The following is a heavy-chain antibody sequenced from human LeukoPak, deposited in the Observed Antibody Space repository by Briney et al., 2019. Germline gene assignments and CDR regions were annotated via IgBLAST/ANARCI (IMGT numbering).Heavy chain of an antibody. CDR2: IIPIFDIP. CDR1: GGTFSSDA. CDR3: ARGDYGSGSYALDY. J-gene: IGHJ4*03. V-gene: IGHV1-69*04. D-gene: IGHD3-10*01. Sequence: SVKVSCKASGGTFSSDAISWVRQAPGQGLEWMGRIIPIFDIPNYAQKFQGRVTITADKSTSTAYMELNSLRSDDTAVYYCARGDYGSGSYALDYWGQGTTVTVSS.